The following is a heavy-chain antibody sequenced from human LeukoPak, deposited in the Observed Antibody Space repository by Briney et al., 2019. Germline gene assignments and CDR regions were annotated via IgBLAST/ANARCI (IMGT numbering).Heavy chain of an antibody. CDR1: GYTFTGYY. V-gene: IGHV1-2*02. D-gene: IGHD6-25*01. J-gene: IGHJ4*02. CDR3: VHLKQAAVDY. CDR2: INPNSGGT. Sequence: ASVKVSCKASGYTFTGYYMHWVRQAPGQGLEWMGWINPNSGGTNYAQKFQGRVTMTRDTSISTAYMELSRLRSDDTAVYCCVHLKQAAVDYWGQGTLVTVSS.